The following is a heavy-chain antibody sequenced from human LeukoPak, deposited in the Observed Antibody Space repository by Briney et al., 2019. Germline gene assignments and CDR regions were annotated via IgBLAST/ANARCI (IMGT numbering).Heavy chain of an antibody. D-gene: IGHD3-10*01. CDR3: ARGGSYGWDAFDM. J-gene: IGHJ3*02. CDR1: GFTFSSNW. Sequence: GGSLRLSRAASGFTFSSNWMHWVRQVPGKGLVWVSRIDSGGSSTNYADSVKGRFTISRDNAKNTLSLQMNSLRAEDTAVYYCARGGSYGWDAFDMWGQGTMVTVSS. V-gene: IGHV3-74*01. CDR2: IDSGGSST.